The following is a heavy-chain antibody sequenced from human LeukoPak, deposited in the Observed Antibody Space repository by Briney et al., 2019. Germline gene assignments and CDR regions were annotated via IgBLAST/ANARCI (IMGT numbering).Heavy chain of an antibody. Sequence: SETLSFTCAVYGGSFSGYYWSWIRQPPGKGLEWIGEINHSGSTNYNPSLKSRVTISVDTSKNQFSLKLSSVTAADTAVYYCARNPRNDFWSGYHNWFDPWGQGTLVTVSS. V-gene: IGHV4-34*01. CDR1: GGSFSGYY. CDR2: INHSGST. CDR3: ARNPRNDFWSGYHNWFDP. D-gene: IGHD3-3*01. J-gene: IGHJ5*02.